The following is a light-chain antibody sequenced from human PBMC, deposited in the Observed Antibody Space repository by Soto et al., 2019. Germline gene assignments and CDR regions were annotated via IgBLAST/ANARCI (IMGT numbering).Light chain of an antibody. CDR2: DAS. Sequence: DIQMTQSPSTLSASVGERVTITCRASQSISSWLAWYQQKPGKAPKRLIYDASSLESGVPSRFSGSGSGTEFTLTIRSLQPDDFATYYCQQYNTYWTFGQGTKVEIK. V-gene: IGKV1-5*01. J-gene: IGKJ1*01. CDR3: QQYNTYWT. CDR1: QSISSW.